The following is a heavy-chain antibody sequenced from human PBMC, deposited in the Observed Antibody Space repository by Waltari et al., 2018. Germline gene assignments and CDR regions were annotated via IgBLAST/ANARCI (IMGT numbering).Heavy chain of an antibody. CDR2: INPNSGST. CDR3: ARGIGRWELAYGMDV. V-gene: IGHV1-2*02. CDR1: GYTFTGYY. D-gene: IGHD1-26*01. Sequence: QVQLVQSGAEVKKPGASVNVSCKASGYTFTGYYIYWVRQAPGQGLGWMGWINPNSGSTNYAQKFQGRVAMTEDTSIRTAYMELSRLRSDDAAVYYCARGIGRWELAYGMDVWGQGTTVTVSS. J-gene: IGHJ6*02.